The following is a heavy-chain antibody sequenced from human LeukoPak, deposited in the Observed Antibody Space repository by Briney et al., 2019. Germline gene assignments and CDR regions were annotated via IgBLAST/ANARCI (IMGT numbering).Heavy chain of an antibody. CDR3: ARVGDPMIGKDARIDI. Sequence: SVKVSCKVSGYTLTELSMHWVRQAPGKGLEWMGRIIPILGIANYAQKFQGRVTITADKSTSTAYMELSSLRSEDTAVYYCARVGDPMIGKDARIDIWGQGTMVTVSS. CDR1: GYTLTELS. V-gene: IGHV1-69*04. CDR2: IIPILGIA. D-gene: IGHD3-22*01. J-gene: IGHJ3*02.